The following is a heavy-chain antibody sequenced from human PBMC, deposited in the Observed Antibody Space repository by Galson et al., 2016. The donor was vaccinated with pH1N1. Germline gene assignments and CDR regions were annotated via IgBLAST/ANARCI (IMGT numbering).Heavy chain of an antibody. CDR3: ARRYYFYS. Sequence: SVKVSCKASGYIFTRYYIHWLRQAPGQGLEWMAVMNPADGGSIYNQKFQGRVTLHRDTSTISVYMALSNLRSDDAAVYYCARRYYFYSWGPGTQVTVSS. CDR1: GYIFTRYY. J-gene: IGHJ4*02. D-gene: IGHD3-9*01. CDR2: MNPADGGS. V-gene: IGHV1-46*01.